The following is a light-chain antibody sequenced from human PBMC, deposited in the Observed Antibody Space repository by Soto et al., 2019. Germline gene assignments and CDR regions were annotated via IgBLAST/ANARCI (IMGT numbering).Light chain of an antibody. J-gene: IGKJ4*01. CDR2: DAS. Sequence: EIVLTQSPGTLSLSPGEGATVSCRVSQSINSKSLVWYQRKPGQAPRLLIYDASNRATGIPARFSGSGSGTDFTLTITSLEPEDFAVYYCQHRSNWLAFGGGTKVDIK. CDR3: QHRSNWLA. V-gene: IGKV3-11*01. CDR1: QSINSKS.